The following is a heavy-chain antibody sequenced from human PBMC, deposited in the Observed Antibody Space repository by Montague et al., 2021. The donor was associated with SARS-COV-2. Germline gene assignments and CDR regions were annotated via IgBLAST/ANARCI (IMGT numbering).Heavy chain of an antibody. Sequence: SETLSLTCTVSGVSVSNRYTHWSWIRQSPGKGLEWIGHIDYGGSPNYSPSLHSRVTISLDTSKNQLSLRLNSATAADTAVYYCARHDNSGTYPMDVWGQGTTVTVSS. J-gene: IGHJ6*02. V-gene: IGHV4-61*01. CDR2: IDYGGSP. CDR1: GVSVSNRYTH. D-gene: IGHD3-10*01. CDR3: ARHDNSGTYPMDV.